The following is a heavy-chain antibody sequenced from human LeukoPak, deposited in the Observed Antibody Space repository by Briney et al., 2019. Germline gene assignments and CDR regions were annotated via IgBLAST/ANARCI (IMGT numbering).Heavy chain of an antibody. CDR3: ARVGLRVYTSGGTFAM. CDR1: GYTFTSYD. D-gene: IGHD5-18*01. J-gene: IGHJ3*02. CDR2: MNPNTGNR. V-gene: IGHV1-8*01. Sequence: GASVKVSCTASGYTFTSYDINWVRRATGPGLGWMRWMNPNTGNRGHAQNFHGRITMTRNNSISTHYMESSSVVSEAAAAYYFARVGLRVYTSGGTFAMGSQGTMVTVPS.